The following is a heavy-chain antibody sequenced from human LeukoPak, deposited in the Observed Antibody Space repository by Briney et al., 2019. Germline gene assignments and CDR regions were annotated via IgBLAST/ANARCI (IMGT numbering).Heavy chain of an antibody. J-gene: IGHJ4*02. CDR3: ARDSSSEGPLAY. Sequence: PGGSLRLSCAASGVTFSGSAVHWVREGSGKGMEWVGRIRSKANNYATAYTDPLKGRFTVAREDSKNTAYLQMNSLKAEDSAVYFCARDSSSEGPLAYWGQGTLVTLSS. V-gene: IGHV3-73*01. CDR1: GVTFSGSA. D-gene: IGHD6-6*01. CDR2: IRSKANNYAT.